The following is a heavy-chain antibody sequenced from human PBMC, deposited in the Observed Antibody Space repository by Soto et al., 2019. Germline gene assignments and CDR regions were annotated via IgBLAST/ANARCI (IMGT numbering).Heavy chain of an antibody. Sequence: QVQLVQSGAEVKNPGASVKVSCKASGYSFSSYHMHWVRQAPGQGLEWMGIITPSGDTTIYAQNCQGRVTMTRDPSTITLYLERSSLSSEDTAVYYCTREFAVGCGSYSFWGQGTLVTVSS. CDR1: GYSFSSYH. CDR2: ITPSGDTT. V-gene: IGHV1-46*03. CDR3: TREFAVGCGSYSF. J-gene: IGHJ4*02. D-gene: IGHD1-26*01.